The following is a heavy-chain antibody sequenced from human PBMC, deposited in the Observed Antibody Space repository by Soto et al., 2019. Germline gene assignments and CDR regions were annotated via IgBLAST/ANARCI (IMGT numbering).Heavy chain of an antibody. Sequence: SETLSLTCTVSGGSISSGDYYWSWIRQPPGKGLEWIGYIYYSGSTYYNPSLKSRVTISVDTSKNQFSLKLSSVTAADTAVYYCARVSELVWFDPWGQGTLVTVSS. J-gene: IGHJ5*02. CDR3: ARVSELVWFDP. CDR1: GGSISSGDYY. V-gene: IGHV4-30-4*01. CDR2: IYYSGST. D-gene: IGHD1-26*01.